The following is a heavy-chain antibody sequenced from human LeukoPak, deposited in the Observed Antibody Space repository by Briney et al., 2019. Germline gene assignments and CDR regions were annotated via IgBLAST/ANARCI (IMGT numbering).Heavy chain of an antibody. Sequence: GGSLRLSCAASGFTFSGYWMSWVRQAPGKGLEWVANIKQDGSEKYYVDSVKGRFTISRDNAKNSLYLQMNSLRAEDTAVYYCANGPGDYDILTGSWNDAFDIWGQGTMVTVSS. J-gene: IGHJ3*02. CDR2: IKQDGSEK. CDR3: ANGPGDYDILTGSWNDAFDI. V-gene: IGHV3-7*01. CDR1: GFTFSGYW. D-gene: IGHD3-9*01.